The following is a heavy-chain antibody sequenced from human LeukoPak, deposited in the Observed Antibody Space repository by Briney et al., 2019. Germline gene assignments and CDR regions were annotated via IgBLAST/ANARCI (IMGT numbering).Heavy chain of an antibody. CDR2: ISSDGRDN. CDR3: AREGYCSGGSCWGYFDY. Sequence: GGSLRLSCAASGFTFNKYPMHWVRQAPGKGLEWVALISSDGRDNYYADSVKGRFTISRDNSKNTLYLQVNSVRAEDTAVYYCAREGYCSGGSCWGYFDYWGQETLVTVSS. D-gene: IGHD2-15*01. V-gene: IGHV3-30*04. CDR1: GFTFNKYP. J-gene: IGHJ4*02.